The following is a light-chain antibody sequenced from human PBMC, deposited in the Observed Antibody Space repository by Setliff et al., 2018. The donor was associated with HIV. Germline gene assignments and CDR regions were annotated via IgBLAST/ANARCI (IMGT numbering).Light chain of an antibody. CDR3: CSYAGTSIPYV. J-gene: IGLJ1*01. CDR1: SSDVGSYNR. CDR2: EVS. Sequence: QPALTQPPSVSGSPGQSVTISCTGPSSDVGSYNRVSWYQQPPGTAPKLIIYEVSNRPSGVPDRFSGSKSGNTASLTISGLQAEDEADYYCCSYAGTSIPYVFGTGTKVTVL. V-gene: IGLV2-18*02.